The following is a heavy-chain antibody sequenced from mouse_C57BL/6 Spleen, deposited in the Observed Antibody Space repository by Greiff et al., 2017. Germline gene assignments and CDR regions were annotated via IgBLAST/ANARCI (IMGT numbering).Heavy chain of an antibody. V-gene: IGHV1-15*01. CDR2: IDPETGGT. CDR1: GYTFTDYE. Sequence: VHLVESGAELVRPGASVTLSCKASGYTFTDYEMHWVKQTPVHGLEWIGAIDPETGGTAYNQKFKGKAILTADKSSSTAYMELRSLTSEDSAVYYCTREESYYGNPRVFAYWGQGTLVTVSA. D-gene: IGHD2-1*01. CDR3: TREESYYGNPRVFAY. J-gene: IGHJ3*01.